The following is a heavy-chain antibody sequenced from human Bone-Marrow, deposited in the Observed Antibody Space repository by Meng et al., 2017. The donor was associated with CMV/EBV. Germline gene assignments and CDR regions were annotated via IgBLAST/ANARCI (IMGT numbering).Heavy chain of an antibody. J-gene: IGHJ4*02. V-gene: IGHV3-53*01. CDR3: ARRLYGSGTLDY. CDR1: GFTVSSSY. D-gene: IGHD3-10*01. CDR2: IYSAGTT. Sequence: GESLKISCAASGFTVSSSYLSWVRQAPGKGLEWVSVIYSAGTTYYADSVKGRFTISRDNSKNTMYLQMNSLRAEDTAVYYCARRLYGSGTLDYWGQGTLVTFSS.